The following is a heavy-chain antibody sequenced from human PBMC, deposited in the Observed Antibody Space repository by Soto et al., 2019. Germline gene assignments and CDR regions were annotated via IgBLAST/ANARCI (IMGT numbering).Heavy chain of an antibody. V-gene: IGHV1-18*01. CDR1: GYTFTSYG. D-gene: IGHD2-21*02. J-gene: IGHJ6*02. Sequence: QVQLVQSGAEVKKPGASVKVSCKASGYTFTSYGISWVRQAPGQGLEWMGWISAYNGNTNYAQKLQGRVTMTTDTSTSTAYMELRSLRSDDTAVYYCARVYHCGGYCYLYYYYGMDVWVQGTTVTVSS. CDR2: ISAYNGNT. CDR3: ARVYHCGGYCYLYYYYGMDV.